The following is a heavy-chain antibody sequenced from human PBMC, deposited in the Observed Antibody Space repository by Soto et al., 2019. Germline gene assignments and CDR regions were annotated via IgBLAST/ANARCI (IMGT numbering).Heavy chain of an antibody. V-gene: IGHV3-74*01. J-gene: IGHJ5*01. CDR2: INRDANDI. CDR1: GGAFGDDW. CDR3: AREVPHNWFDS. Sequence: GGSLRLSCEASGGAFGDDWMHWVRQAPGKGLVWVSRINRDANDIIYADSVKGRFTASRDNAKSMVFLQMNSLRVEDTAVYYCAREVPHNWFDSWGQGP. D-gene: IGHD3-10*01.